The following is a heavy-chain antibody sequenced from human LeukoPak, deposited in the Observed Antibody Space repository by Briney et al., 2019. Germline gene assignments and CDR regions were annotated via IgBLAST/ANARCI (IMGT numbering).Heavy chain of an antibody. V-gene: IGHV3-7*01. J-gene: IGHJ4*02. CDR3: ARDDPRVGATETD. Sequence: GGSLRLSCAASGLTFSSYDMTWVRQAPGKGLEWVANIKHDGSETYYMDSVKGRFTISRDNAKNSLYLQMNSLRVEDTAVYYCARDDPRVGATETDWGQGALVTVSS. CDR1: GLTFSSYD. CDR2: IKHDGSET. D-gene: IGHD1-26*01.